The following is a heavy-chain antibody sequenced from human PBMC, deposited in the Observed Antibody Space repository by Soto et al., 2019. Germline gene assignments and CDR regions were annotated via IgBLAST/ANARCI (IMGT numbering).Heavy chain of an antibody. CDR1: GFTFDDYG. Sequence: GGSLRLSCAASGFTFDDYGMSWVRQAPGKGLEWVSGINWNGGARGYADSVKGRFTISRDSAKNSLYLQMNSLRAEDTALYYCAKVTGTYCSTTTCYGSPDYWGQGTRVTVSS. CDR2: INWNGGAR. V-gene: IGHV3-20*04. J-gene: IGHJ4*02. D-gene: IGHD2-2*01. CDR3: AKVTGTYCSTTTCYGSPDY.